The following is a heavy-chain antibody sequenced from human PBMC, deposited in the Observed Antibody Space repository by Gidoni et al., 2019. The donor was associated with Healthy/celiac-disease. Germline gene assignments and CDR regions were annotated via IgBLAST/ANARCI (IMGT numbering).Heavy chain of an antibody. CDR3: ARRRGGSMWFDP. V-gene: IGHV4-39*01. D-gene: IGHD2-15*01. CDR2: IYYSGST. J-gene: IGHJ5*02. Sequence: QLQLQESGPGLVKLSETLSLTCTVSGGSISSSSYYWGWIRQPPGKGLEWIGSIYYSGSTYYNPSLKSRVTISVDTSKNQFSLKLSSVTAADTAVYYCARRRGGSMWFDPWGQGTLVTVSS. CDR1: GGSISSSSYY.